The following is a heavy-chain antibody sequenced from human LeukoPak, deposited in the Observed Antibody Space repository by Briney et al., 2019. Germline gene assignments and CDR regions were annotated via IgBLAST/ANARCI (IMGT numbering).Heavy chain of an antibody. J-gene: IGHJ4*02. D-gene: IGHD2-15*01. Sequence: GGSLRLSCAASGFTFSSYAMSWVRQAPGKGLEWVSAISGSGGSTYYADSVKGRFTISGDNSKNTLYLQMNSLRAEDTAVYYCAKRISSLDGFHFDYWGQGTLVTVSS. CDR2: ISGSGGST. CDR1: GFTFSSYA. V-gene: IGHV3-23*01. CDR3: AKRISSLDGFHFDY.